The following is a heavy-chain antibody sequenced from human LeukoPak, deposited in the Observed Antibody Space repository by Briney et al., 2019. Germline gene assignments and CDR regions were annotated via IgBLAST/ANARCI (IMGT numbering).Heavy chain of an antibody. CDR2: ISSSSSYI. V-gene: IGHV3-21*01. D-gene: IGHD3-9*01. J-gene: IGHJ5*02. Sequence: PGGSLRLSCAASGFTLSSYSMNWVRQAPGKGLEWVSSISSSSSYIYYADSVKGRLTISRDNAKNSLYLQMNSLRAEDTAVYYCARGPYVLRYFDWSTTKAWFDPWGQGTLVTVSS. CDR1: GFTLSSYS. CDR3: ARGPYVLRYFDWSTTKAWFDP.